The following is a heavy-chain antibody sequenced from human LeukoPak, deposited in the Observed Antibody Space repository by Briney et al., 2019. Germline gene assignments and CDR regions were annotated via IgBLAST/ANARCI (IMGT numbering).Heavy chain of an antibody. Sequence: GGXXRLSXAXSGFTFSSYGMHWVRQAPGKGLEWVAVIWYDGSNKYYADSVKGRFTISRDNSKNTLYLQMNSLRAEDTAVYYCARDLVTMVRGVTTTSFDAFDIWGXXT. J-gene: IGHJ3*02. CDR1: GFTFSSYG. CDR2: IWYDGSNK. V-gene: IGHV3-33*01. D-gene: IGHD3-10*01. CDR3: ARDLVTMVRGVTTTSFDAFDI.